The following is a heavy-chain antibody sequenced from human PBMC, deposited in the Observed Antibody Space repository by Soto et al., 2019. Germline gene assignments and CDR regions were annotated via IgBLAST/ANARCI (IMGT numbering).Heavy chain of an antibody. CDR3: ARGDGSGGSWFDP. CDR1: GFTFSSYG. D-gene: IGHD3-10*01. V-gene: IGHV3-33*01. Sequence: QVQLVESGGGVVQPGRSLRLSCAASGFTFSSYGMHWVRQAPGKGLEWVAVIWYDGSNKYYADSVKGRFTISRDNSKNTLYRQMNSLRAEDTAVYYCARGDGSGGSWFDPWGQGTLVTVSS. CDR2: IWYDGSNK. J-gene: IGHJ5*02.